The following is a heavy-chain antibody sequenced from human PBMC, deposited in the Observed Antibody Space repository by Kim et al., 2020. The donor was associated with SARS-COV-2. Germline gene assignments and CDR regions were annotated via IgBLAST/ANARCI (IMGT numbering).Heavy chain of an antibody. CDR3: VRASSVRHGDY. CDR1: AFTFSSYW. Sequence: GGSLRLSCVASAFTFSSYWMHWVRQAPGKGLVWVSRININGSSTNYADSVKGRFTISRDNAKNTLYLQMNSLRAEDTAVYYCVRASSVRHGDYWGQGTRV. CDR2: ININGSST. J-gene: IGHJ4*02. V-gene: IGHV3-74*01. D-gene: IGHD6-19*01.